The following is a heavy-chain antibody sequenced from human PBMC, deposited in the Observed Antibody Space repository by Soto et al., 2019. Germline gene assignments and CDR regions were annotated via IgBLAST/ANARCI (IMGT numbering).Heavy chain of an antibody. CDR2: ISSSSSYT. D-gene: IGHD5-18*01. J-gene: IGHJ6*02. CDR1: GFTFSDYY. Sequence: PGGSLRLSCAASGFTFSDYYMSWIRQAPGKGLEWVSYISSSSSYTNYADSVKGRFTISRDNAKNSLYLQMNSLRAEDTAVYYCARGADTAVYYYYYGMDVWGQGTTVTVSS. CDR3: ARGADTAVYYYYYGMDV. V-gene: IGHV3-11*06.